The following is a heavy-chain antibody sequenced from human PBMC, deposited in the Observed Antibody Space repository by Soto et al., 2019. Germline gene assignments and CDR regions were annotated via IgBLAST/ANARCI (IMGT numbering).Heavy chain of an antibody. D-gene: IGHD6-19*01. CDR2: INSDGSST. Sequence: EVQLVESGGGLVQPWGSLRVSCAASGFTFSSYWMHWVRQAPGKGLVGVSRINSDGSSTSYADSVKGRFTISRDNAKNTLYLQMNSLRAEDTAIYYCARRGAVAGLHYWGQGTLVTVSS. CDR1: GFTFSSYW. CDR3: ARRGAVAGLHY. J-gene: IGHJ4*02. V-gene: IGHV3-74*01.